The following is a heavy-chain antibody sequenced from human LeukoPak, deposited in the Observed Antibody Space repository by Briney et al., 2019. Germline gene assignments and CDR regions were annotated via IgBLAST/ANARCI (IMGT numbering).Heavy chain of an antibody. J-gene: IGHJ4*02. CDR1: GGSFSGYY. D-gene: IGHD1-7*01. CDR3: ASGKNSRDY. CDR2: INHSGST. Sequence: SETLSLTCAVYGGSFSGYYWSWIRQPPGKGLEWIGEINHSGSTNYNPSLKSRVTIPVDTSKNQFSLKLSSVTAADTAVYYCASGKNSRDYWGQGTLVTVSS. V-gene: IGHV4-34*01.